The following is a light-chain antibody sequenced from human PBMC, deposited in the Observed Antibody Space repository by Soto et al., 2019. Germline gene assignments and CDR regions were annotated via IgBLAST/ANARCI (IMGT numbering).Light chain of an antibody. J-gene: IGLJ3*02. V-gene: IGLV2-8*01. CDR2: EVT. CDR1: SSDVGRYNY. CDR3: ASFAGSSHVV. Sequence: QSALTQPPSASGSPGQSVAISCAGTSSDVGRYNYVSWYQQHPGNAPKLIISEVTKRPSGVPDRFSGSKSGNTASLTVSGLQAEDEADYYCASFAGSSHVVFGGGTTLTVL.